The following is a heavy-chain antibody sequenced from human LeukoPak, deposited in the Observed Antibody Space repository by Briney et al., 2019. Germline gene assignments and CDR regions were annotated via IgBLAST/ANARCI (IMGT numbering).Heavy chain of an antibody. D-gene: IGHD3-22*01. CDR1: GFTFSSYA. V-gene: IGHV3-23*01. CDR2: ISGSGGST. Sequence: GGSLRLSCAASGFTFSSYAMSWVRQAPGKGLEWVSAISGSGGSTYYADSVKGRFTISRDNSKNTLYLQMNSLRAEDTAVYYCAKAPFYYYDNSYFDYWGQGTLVTVSS. CDR3: AKAPFYYYDNSYFDY. J-gene: IGHJ4*02.